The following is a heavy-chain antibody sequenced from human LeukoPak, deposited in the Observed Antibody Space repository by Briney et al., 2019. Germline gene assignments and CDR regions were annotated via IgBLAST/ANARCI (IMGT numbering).Heavy chain of an antibody. V-gene: IGHV3-30*02. CDR3: AKGIEVQVPARYNWLDP. Sequence: GGSLRLSCAASGFTFSSYGMHWVRQAPGKGLEWVAFIRYDGSNKYYADSVKGRFTISRDNSKNTLYLQMNSLRAEDTAVYYCAKGIEVQVPARYNWLDPWGQGTLVTVSS. CDR2: IRYDGSNK. D-gene: IGHD2-2*01. J-gene: IGHJ5*02. CDR1: GFTFSSYG.